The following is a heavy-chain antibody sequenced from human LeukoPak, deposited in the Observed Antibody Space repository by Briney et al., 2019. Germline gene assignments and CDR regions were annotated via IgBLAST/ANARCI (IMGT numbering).Heavy chain of an antibody. CDR3: VRVSYSQYYFDY. D-gene: IGHD2-21*01. CDR2: IGTAGDT. CDR1: GFTFSSHD. Sequence: GGSLRLSCAASGFTFSSHDLHWVRLVTGKGLEWVSGIGTAGDTYYPGSVRGRFTISRENAKNSLYLQMNSLRAGDTAVYYCVRVSYSQYYFDYWGQGTLVTVSS. V-gene: IGHV3-13*04. J-gene: IGHJ4*02.